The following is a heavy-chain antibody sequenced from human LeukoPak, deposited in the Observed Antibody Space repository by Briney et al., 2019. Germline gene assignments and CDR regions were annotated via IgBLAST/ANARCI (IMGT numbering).Heavy chain of an antibody. V-gene: IGHV4-34*01. Sequence: GSLRLSCAASGFTFSNYWMSWIRQPPGKGLEWIGEINHSGSTNYNPSLKSRVTISVDTSKNQFSLKLNSVTAADTAVYFCARRAYSAAYWKHFDYWGQGTLVTVSS. CDR2: INHSGST. D-gene: IGHD1-1*01. CDR3: ARRAYSAAYWKHFDY. J-gene: IGHJ4*02. CDR1: GFTFSNYW.